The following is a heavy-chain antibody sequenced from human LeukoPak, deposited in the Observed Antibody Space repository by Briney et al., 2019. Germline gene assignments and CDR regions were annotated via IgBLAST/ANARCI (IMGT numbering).Heavy chain of an antibody. V-gene: IGHV3-23*01. CDR1: GFTFSSYS. Sequence: PGGSLRLSCAASGFTFSSYSMSWARQAPGKGLEWVSAISGSGGSTYYADSVKGRFTISRDNSKNTLYLQMGSLRAEDMAVYYCARSQLLWFGENLGYNWFDPWGQGTLVTVSS. CDR3: ARSQLLWFGENLGYNWFDP. CDR2: ISGSGGST. D-gene: IGHD3-10*01. J-gene: IGHJ5*02.